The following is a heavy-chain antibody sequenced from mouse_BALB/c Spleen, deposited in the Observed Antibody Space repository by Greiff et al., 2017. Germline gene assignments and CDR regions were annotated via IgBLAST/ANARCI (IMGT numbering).Heavy chain of an antibody. Sequence: EVMLVESGGGLVQPGGSLKLSCAASGFTFSSYGMSWVRQTPDKRLELVATINSNGGSTYYPDSVKGRFTISRDNAKNTLYLQMSSLKSEDTAMYYCARDGYYLFDYWGQGTTLTVSS. CDR3: ARDGYYLFDY. CDR2: INSNGGST. CDR1: GFTFSSYG. D-gene: IGHD2-3*01. V-gene: IGHV5-6-3*01. J-gene: IGHJ2*01.